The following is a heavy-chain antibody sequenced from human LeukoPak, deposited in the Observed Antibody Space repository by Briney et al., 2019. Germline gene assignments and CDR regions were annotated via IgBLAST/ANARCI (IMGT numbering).Heavy chain of an antibody. CDR3: ARDLLDSFDI. CDR1: GDIVSSNSAA. CDR2: TYYRSKWFN. Sequence: SQTLSLTCAISGDIVSSNSAAWNWIRQSPSRGLEWLGRTYYRSKWFNDYAVSVKSHITINPETSKNQFSLQLNSVTPEDTAVYYCARDLLDSFDIWGQGTMVTVSS. J-gene: IGHJ3*02. V-gene: IGHV6-1*01.